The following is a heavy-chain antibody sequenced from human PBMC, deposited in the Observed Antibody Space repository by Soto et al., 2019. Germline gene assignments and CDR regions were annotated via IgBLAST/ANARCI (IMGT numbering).Heavy chain of an antibody. D-gene: IGHD6-6*01. CDR1: GFTFSSYG. CDR3: ARAGSSSNRDLDSY. J-gene: IGHJ4*02. CDR2: IWYDGSNK. V-gene: IGHV3-33*01. Sequence: GGSLILSCAASGFTFSSYGMHWVRQAPGKGLEWVAVIWYDGSNKYYADSVKGRFTISRGNSKNTLYLQMNSLRAEDTAVYYCARAGSSSNRDLDSYWGQGTLVTVSS.